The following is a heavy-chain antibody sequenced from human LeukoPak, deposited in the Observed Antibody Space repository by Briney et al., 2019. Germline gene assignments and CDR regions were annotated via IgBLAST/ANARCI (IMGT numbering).Heavy chain of an antibody. V-gene: IGHV3-30-3*01. D-gene: IGHD5-18*01. CDR1: GFTFSSYA. J-gene: IGHJ4*02. CDR2: ISYDGSNK. CDR3: ASRGYSYGRLIDY. Sequence: GGSLRLSCAASGFTFSSYAMHWVRRAPGKGLEWVAVISYDGSNKYYADSVKGRFTISRDNSKNTLYLQMNSLRAEDTAVYYCASRGYSYGRLIDYWGQGTLVTVSS.